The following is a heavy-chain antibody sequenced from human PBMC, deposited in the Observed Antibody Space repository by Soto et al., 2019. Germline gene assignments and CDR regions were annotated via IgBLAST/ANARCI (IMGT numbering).Heavy chain of an antibody. D-gene: IGHD3-3*01. Sequence: PXESLRLSCAASGFTFSSYQMNWVRQAPGKGLEWISYITSSGSTIYYAGSVKGRFTISRHNAKNSLYLQMNSLRAEDTAVYYCARDLITTFGVPTNDCWGQGTLVTVS. CDR2: ITSSGSTI. CDR1: GFTFSSYQ. V-gene: IGHV3-48*03. J-gene: IGHJ4*02. CDR3: ARDLITTFGVPTNDC.